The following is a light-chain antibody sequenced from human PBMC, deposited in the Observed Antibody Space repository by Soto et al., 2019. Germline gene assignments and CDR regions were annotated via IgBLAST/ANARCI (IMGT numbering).Light chain of an antibody. CDR1: QSVGSSF. CDR3: QQYSSSSYT. J-gene: IGKJ2*01. Sequence: EIVLTQSPGTLSLSPGERATLSCRASQSVGSSFLAWYQQKPGQAPRLLIFGASRRAAGIPDRFSGSGSGTDFTLTIRRLEPEDFAVYYCQQYSSSSYTFGQGTKLEIK. CDR2: GAS. V-gene: IGKV3-20*01.